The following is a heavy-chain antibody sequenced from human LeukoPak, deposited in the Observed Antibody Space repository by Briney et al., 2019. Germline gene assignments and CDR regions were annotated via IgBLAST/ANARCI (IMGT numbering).Heavy chain of an antibody. V-gene: IGHV4-31*03. Sequence: PSETLSLTCTVSGGSISSGGYYWSWIRQHPGKGLEWIGYIYYNGSTCYNPSLKSRVTISVDTSKKQFSLQLSSVTAADTAMHYCARAGTITIFGVVILYFDYWGQGTLVTVSS. CDR3: ARAGTITIFGVVILYFDY. J-gene: IGHJ4*02. CDR1: GGSISSGGYY. D-gene: IGHD3-3*01. CDR2: IYYNGST.